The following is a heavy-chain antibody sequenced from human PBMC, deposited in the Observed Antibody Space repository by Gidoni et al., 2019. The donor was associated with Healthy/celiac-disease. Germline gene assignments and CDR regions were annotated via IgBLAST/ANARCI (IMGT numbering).Heavy chain of an antibody. Sequence: QLQLQASGPRLVKPSETLSLICTASGGSICGSYWSWLRQPAGKGLEWIGRIYTSGSTNYNPSLKSRVTMSVDTSKNQFSLKLSSVTAADTAVYYCARDRVEELERHGATYYGMDVWGQGTTVTVSS. J-gene: IGHJ6*02. CDR2: IYTSGST. CDR1: GGSICGSY. CDR3: ARDRVEELERHGATYYGMDV. V-gene: IGHV4-4*07. D-gene: IGHD1-1*01.